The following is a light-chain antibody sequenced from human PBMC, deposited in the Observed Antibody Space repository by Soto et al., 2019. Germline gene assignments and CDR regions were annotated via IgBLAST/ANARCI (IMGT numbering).Light chain of an antibody. V-gene: IGKV4-1*01. Sequence: DIVMTQSPDSLAVSLGERVTINCKSSQSVLYSSNNKNYLSWYQQKPGQPPKRLIYWSSTRESGVPDRFSGSGSGTEFTLTISSLQAEDVAVYYCQQYYNPPLTFGHGTKVEIK. J-gene: IGKJ1*01. CDR2: WSS. CDR1: QSVLYSSNNKNY. CDR3: QQYYNPPLT.